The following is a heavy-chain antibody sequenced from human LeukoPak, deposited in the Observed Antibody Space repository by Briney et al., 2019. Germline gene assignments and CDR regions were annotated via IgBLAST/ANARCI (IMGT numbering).Heavy chain of an antibody. D-gene: IGHD3-10*01. CDR2: IYTTGTA. CDR1: GGSIGPYY. J-gene: IGHJ4*02. V-gene: IGHV4-4*07. CDR3: ARVWHYYGSGSYYTLDY. Sequence: SETLSLTCLLSGGSIGPYYWSWIRQAAGKGPEWIGRIYTTGTADYNPSLKGRVFLSVDTSMNQFSLKVTSVTAADTAVYYCARVWHYYGSGSYYTLDYWGQGTLVTVSS.